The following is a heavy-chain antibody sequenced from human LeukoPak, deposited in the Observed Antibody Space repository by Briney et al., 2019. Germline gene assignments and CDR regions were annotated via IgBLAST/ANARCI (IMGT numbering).Heavy chain of an antibody. CDR3: ARANFLYCSSSTCLFDY. D-gene: IGHD2-2*01. CDR1: GYTFTDCY. J-gene: IGHJ4*02. V-gene: IGHV1-2*02. Sequence: ASVKVSCKASGYTFTDCYMHWVRQAPGQGFEWMGWINPNDGDTNYAQKFQGRVTMTRDTSISAAHMEVSRLRSDDTAVYYCARANFLYCSSSTCLFDYWGQGTLVTVSS. CDR2: INPNDGDT.